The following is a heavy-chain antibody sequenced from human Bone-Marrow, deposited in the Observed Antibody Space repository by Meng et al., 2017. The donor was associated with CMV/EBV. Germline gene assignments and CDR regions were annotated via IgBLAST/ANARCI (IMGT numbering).Heavy chain of an antibody. CDR2: INPSGGST. CDR3: ARVPVYGGNKWFDP. CDR1: GFTFTGYY. D-gene: IGHD2-15*01. V-gene: IGHV1-46*01. Sequence: GESLKISCAASGFTFTGYYMHWVRQAPGQGLEWMGIINPSGGSTSYAQKFQGRVTMTRDTSTSTVYMELSSLRSEDTAVYYCARVPVYGGNKWFDPWGQGTLVTVSS. J-gene: IGHJ5*02.